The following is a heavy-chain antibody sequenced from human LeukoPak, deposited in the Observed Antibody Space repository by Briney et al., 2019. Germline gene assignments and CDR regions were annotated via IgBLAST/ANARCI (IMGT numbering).Heavy chain of an antibody. V-gene: IGHV3-48*02. CDR3: ARQRQGSFDY. D-gene: IGHD2-15*01. CDR1: GFTFSSYN. Sequence: PGGSLRLSCAASGFTFSSYNMNWVRQAPGKGLEWISFISSSSSIYYADSVKGRFTISRDNAKNSLYLQMNSLRDEDTAVFYCARQRQGSFDYWGQGILVTVSS. CDR2: ISSSSSI. J-gene: IGHJ4*02.